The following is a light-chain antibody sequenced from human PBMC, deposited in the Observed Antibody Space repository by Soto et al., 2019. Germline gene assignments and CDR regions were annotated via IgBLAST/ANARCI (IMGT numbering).Light chain of an antibody. J-gene: IGLJ2*01. CDR1: NIGSES. V-gene: IGLV3-21*04. CDR3: QVWDTNVV. CDR2: YDS. Sequence: LTQPPSVSVAPGKTATITCGGNNIGSESVHWYQQRPGQAPVLVISYDSDRPSGIPERFSGSNSGNTATLTISRVEAGDEADYYCQVWDTNVVFGGGTQLTVL.